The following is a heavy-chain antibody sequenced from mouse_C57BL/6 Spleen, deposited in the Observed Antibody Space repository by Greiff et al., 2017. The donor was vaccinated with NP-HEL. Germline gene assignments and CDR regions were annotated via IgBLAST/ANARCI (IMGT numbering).Heavy chain of an antibody. J-gene: IGHJ2*01. Sequence: VQLQQSGAELVRPGSSVKLSCKASGYTFTSYWMEWVKQRPGQGLEWIGNIYPSDSETHYNQKFKDKATLTVDKSSSTAYMQLSSLTSEDSAVYYCARGNSFFDYWGQGTTLTVSS. V-gene: IGHV1-61*01. CDR2: IYPSDSET. CDR1: GYTFTSYW. CDR3: ARGNSFFDY.